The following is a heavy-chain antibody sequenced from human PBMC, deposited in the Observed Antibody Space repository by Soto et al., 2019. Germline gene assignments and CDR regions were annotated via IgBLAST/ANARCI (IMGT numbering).Heavy chain of an antibody. D-gene: IGHD2-8*01. J-gene: IGHJ4*02. Sequence: PGESLKISCATSGFTFSTYAMHWVRQAPGKGLEYVSAISSNGRSTYYANSVKGRFTISRDNSKNTLYLQMDSLRAEDMAVYYCARDRCTNGVCYAPSDYWGQGTLVTVSS. CDR3: ARDRCTNGVCYAPSDY. CDR1: GFTFSTYA. CDR2: ISSNGRST. V-gene: IGHV3-64*01.